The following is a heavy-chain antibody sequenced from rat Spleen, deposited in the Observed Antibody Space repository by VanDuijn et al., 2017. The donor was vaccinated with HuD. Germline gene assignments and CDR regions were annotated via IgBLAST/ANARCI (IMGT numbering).Heavy chain of an antibody. J-gene: IGHJ2*01. CDR3: ARGYNSRYYFDY. CDR1: GFSLASSH. V-gene: IGHV2-32*01. Sequence: QVQLKESGPGLVKPSETLSLTCTVSGFSLASSHVSWVRQPPGKGLEWMGVIWTGGSTAYNSLLKSRLSINRDISKNQVFLKMNSLQTEDTATYFCARGYNSRYYFDYWGQGVMVTVSS. CDR2: IWTGGST. D-gene: IGHD4-3*01.